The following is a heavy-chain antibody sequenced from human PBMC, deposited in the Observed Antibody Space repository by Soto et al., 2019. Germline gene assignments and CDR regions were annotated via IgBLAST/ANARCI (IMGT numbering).Heavy chain of an antibody. CDR1: GFTFNEYY. J-gene: IGHJ4*02. CDR2: SSNSGTFA. D-gene: IGHD1-1*01. Sequence: PVVSLRLSCAASGFTFNEYYMSWIRQAPGKGLEWISYSSNSGTFARYADSVKGRFSISRDNAKNSLYLQINSLRGDDTAIYYCARSGDNYNLLDYWGQGTPVTVSS. CDR3: ARSGDNYNLLDY. V-gene: IGHV3-11*06.